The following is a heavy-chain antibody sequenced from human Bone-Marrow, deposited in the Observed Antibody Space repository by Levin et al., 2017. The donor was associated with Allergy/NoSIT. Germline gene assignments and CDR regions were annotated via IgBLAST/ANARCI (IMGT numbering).Heavy chain of an antibody. J-gene: IGHJ4*02. D-gene: IGHD6-19*01. CDR1: GFPFSSYP. CDR2: ISSSSTYT. CDR3: ARGGYTNAWEFDS. Sequence: TGGSLRLSCEASGFPFSSYPMNWVRQAPGKGLEWVSSISSSSTYTFYADSVKGRFTISRDNAKNSLFLHINSLRTEDKGVYFCARGGYTNAWEFDSWGQGTLVTVSS. V-gene: IGHV3-21*06.